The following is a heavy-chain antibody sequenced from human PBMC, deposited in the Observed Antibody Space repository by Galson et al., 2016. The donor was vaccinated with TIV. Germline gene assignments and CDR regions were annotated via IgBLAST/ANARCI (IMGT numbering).Heavy chain of an antibody. CDR2: ISDSGRS. J-gene: IGHJ3*02. Sequence: SETLSLTCTVSSDSIINYYLSWIRQPPGKGLEWIGYISDSGRSNENPSLKSRVTISVDTSKKQISLKLKSVTAADTAMYYCARDLGLGAFDIWDQGTMVTVSS. CDR3: ARDLGLGAFDI. D-gene: IGHD7-27*01. V-gene: IGHV4-59*01. CDR1: SDSIINYY.